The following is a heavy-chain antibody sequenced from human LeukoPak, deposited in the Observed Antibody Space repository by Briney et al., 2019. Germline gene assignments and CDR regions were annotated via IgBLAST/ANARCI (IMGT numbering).Heavy chain of an antibody. CDR3: ARVRYYYDSSGYYCENDFDI. V-gene: IGHV4-4*07. J-gene: IGHJ3*02. CDR2: IYTSGST. Sequence: SETLSLTCTVSGGSISSYYWSWIRQPAGKGLEWIGRIYTSGSTNYNPSLKSRVTMSVDTSKNQFSLKLSSVTAADTAVYYCARVRYYYDSSGYYCENDFDIWGQGTMVTVSS. D-gene: IGHD3-22*01. CDR1: GGSISSYY.